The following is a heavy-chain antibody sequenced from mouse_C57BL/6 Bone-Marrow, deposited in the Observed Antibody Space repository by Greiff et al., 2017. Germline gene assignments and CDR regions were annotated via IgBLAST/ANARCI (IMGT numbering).Heavy chain of an antibody. D-gene: IGHD1-1*01. CDR3: TKGRTTMDY. Sequence: VQLQQSGAELVRPGASVKLSCTASGFNIKDDYMHWVKQRPEQGLEWIGWIDPENGDTEYASKFQGKATITADTSSNTAYLQLSSLTSEDTAVYYCTKGRTTMDYGGKGTTVTVSS. CDR1: GFNIKDDY. CDR2: IDPENGDT. J-gene: IGHJ4*01. V-gene: IGHV14-4*01.